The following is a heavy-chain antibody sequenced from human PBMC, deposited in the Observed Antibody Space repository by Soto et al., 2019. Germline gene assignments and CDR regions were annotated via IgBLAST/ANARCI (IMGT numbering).Heavy chain of an antibody. V-gene: IGHV3-21*01. CDR1: GFTFSTYN. J-gene: IGHJ4*02. CDR3: AKGGGLLWFGELSPEYFDY. D-gene: IGHD3-10*01. CDR2: ISSTRINK. Sequence: GGSLRLSCAASGFTFSTYNMNWVRQAPGKGLEYVSSISSTRINKYYANSVKGRFTISRDNSKNTLYLQMNSLRAEDTAVYYCAKGGGLLWFGELSPEYFDYWGQGTLVTVSS.